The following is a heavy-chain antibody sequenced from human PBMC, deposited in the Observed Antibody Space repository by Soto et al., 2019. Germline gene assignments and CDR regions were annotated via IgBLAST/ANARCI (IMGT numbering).Heavy chain of an antibody. CDR2: IDPSGGAP. Sequence: ASVKVSCKASGYSFTSYYIHWVRQAPGQGREWMGIIDPSGGAPTYAEKFQGRVTMTRDTSTSTAYMELSSLRSEDMAVYYCARTSNMITFVRVIFPAFDYWGQGTLVTVSS. D-gene: IGHD3-16*02. V-gene: IGHV1-46*01. CDR1: GYSFTSYY. CDR3: ARTSNMITFVRVIFPAFDY. J-gene: IGHJ4*02.